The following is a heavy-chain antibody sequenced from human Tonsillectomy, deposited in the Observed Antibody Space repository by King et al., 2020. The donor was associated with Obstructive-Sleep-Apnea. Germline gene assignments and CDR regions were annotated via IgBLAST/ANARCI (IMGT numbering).Heavy chain of an antibody. Sequence: VQLVESGGGLVKPGGSLRLSCAASGFTFSSYSLNWVRQGPGKGLGWVSSLRSSSSYISYADSVKGRFTISRENAKNSLYLQMNSLRAEDTAVYYCARAVGDYWGQGTLVTVSS. D-gene: IGHD1-26*01. CDR2: LRSSSSYI. CDR3: ARAVGDY. J-gene: IGHJ4*02. V-gene: IGHV3-21*01. CDR1: GFTFSSYS.